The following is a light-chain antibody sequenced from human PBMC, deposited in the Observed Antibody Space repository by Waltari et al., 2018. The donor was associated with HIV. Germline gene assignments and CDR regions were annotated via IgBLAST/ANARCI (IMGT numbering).Light chain of an antibody. Sequence: SYELTQPPSVSVSPGQTARITCSGDALPKQYVYWYQQKPGQAPVMVIYKDTERPSGIPERFSGSSSGTTGTLTISGVQAEDGADYYCHSSDSSGTYVFGTGTKVSVL. CDR1: ALPKQY. J-gene: IGLJ1*01. CDR3: HSSDSSGTYV. CDR2: KDT. V-gene: IGLV3-25*03.